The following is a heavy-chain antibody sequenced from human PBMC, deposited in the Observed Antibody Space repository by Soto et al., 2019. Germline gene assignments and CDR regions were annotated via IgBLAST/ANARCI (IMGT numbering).Heavy chain of an antibody. D-gene: IGHD6-19*01. Sequence: SETLSLTCTVSGGSISSGGYYWSWIRQHPGKGLEWIGYIYYSGSTYYNPSLKSRVTISVDTSKNQFSLKLSSVTAADTAVYYCARDQDGGWYSRWFDPWGQGTLVTVSS. J-gene: IGHJ5*02. V-gene: IGHV4-31*03. CDR1: GGSISSGGYY. CDR3: ARDQDGGWYSRWFDP. CDR2: IYYSGST.